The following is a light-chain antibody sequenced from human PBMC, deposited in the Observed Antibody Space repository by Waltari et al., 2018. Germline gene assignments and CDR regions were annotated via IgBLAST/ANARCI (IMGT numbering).Light chain of an antibody. Sequence: ELVLTPSPGTLSLSPGDRATLPCRARQSVRTYLAWYQQKPGQAPRLLIYGASTRATGIPDMFSGSGSGTDFSHTISRLEPEDAAVYYCQNQVRVPATFGQGTKVEIK. V-gene: IGKV3-20*01. J-gene: IGKJ1*01. CDR3: QNQVRVPAT. CDR1: QSVRTY. CDR2: GAS.